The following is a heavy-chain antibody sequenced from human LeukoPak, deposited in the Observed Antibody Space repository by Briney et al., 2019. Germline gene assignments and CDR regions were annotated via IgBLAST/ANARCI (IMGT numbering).Heavy chain of an antibody. J-gene: IGHJ6*02. V-gene: IGHV3-74*01. Sequence: GGSLRLSCAASGFTFSNYWMYWVRQAPGEGLVWVSLINSDGLRTTYADSVKGRFTISRDNANNTLSLQMNSLRAEDTAVYYCARQMSGRRYYGMDVWGQGTTVTVSS. CDR2: INSDGLRT. CDR1: GFTFSNYW. D-gene: IGHD2-15*01. CDR3: ARQMSGRRYYGMDV.